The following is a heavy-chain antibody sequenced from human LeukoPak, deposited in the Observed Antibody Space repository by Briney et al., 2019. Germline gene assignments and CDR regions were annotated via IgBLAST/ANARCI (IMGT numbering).Heavy chain of an antibody. V-gene: IGHV4-61*02. CDR3: ARDRGITTARGVPSWFDP. CDR2: IYTTGSP. Sequence: PSKTLSLTCTVSGGSISSSDYYWTWIRQPAGKGLEWIGRIYTTGSPNYSPSLKSRVTISVDTSTNQFSLKLTSVTAADTAVYYCARDRGITTARGVPSWFDPWGQGTLVAVSS. J-gene: IGHJ5*02. CDR1: GGSISSSDYY. D-gene: IGHD3-10*01.